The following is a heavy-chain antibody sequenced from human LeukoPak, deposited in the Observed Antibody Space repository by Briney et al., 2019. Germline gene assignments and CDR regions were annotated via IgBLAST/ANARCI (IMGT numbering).Heavy chain of an antibody. D-gene: IGHD1-26*01. CDR3: AKHYSGNYYGMFEY. Sequence: PGGSLRLSCAASGLTFSSFAMTWVRQAPGKGLEWVSAISGSGGSTYYADSVKGRFTISRDNSKKTLYLQMNSLRAEDTAVYYCAKHYSGNYYGMFEYWGQGTLVTVSS. V-gene: IGHV3-23*01. CDR1: GLTFSSFA. CDR2: ISGSGGST. J-gene: IGHJ4*02.